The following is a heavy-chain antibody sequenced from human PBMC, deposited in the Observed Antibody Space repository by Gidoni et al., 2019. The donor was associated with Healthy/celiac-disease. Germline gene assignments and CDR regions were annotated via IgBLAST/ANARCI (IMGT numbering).Heavy chain of an antibody. CDR3: ARVKRRVAAAGLYYFDY. Sequence: QVQLVQSGAEVKKPGASVKVSCKASGYTFTGSYMHWVRQAPGQGLEWMGWINPNSGGTNYAQKFQGRVTMTRDTSISTAYMELSRLRSDDTAVYYCARVKRRVAAAGLYYFDYWGQGTLVTVSS. V-gene: IGHV1-2*02. J-gene: IGHJ4*02. D-gene: IGHD6-13*01. CDR2: INPNSGGT. CDR1: GYTFTGSY.